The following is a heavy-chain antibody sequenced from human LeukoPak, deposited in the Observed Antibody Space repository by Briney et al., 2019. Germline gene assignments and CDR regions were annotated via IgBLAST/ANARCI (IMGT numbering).Heavy chain of an antibody. V-gene: IGHV3-21*01. CDR3: ARGPRAYSSSSWYFDY. Sequence: GGSLRLSCAASGFTFSSYAMSWVRQAPGKGLEWVSSISSSSSYIYYADSVKGRFTISRDNAKNSLYLQMNSLRAEDTAVYYCARGPRAYSSSSWYFDYWGQGTLVTVSS. CDR2: ISSSSSYI. CDR1: GFTFSSYA. D-gene: IGHD6-6*01. J-gene: IGHJ4*02.